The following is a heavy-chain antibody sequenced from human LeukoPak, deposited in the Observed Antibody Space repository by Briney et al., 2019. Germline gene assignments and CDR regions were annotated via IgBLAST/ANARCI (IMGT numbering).Heavy chain of an antibody. J-gene: IGHJ6*01. Sequence: GGSLRLSCAASGFTFSSYEMNWVRQAPGKGLEWVSCISSSGSTTSYADSVKGRFTISRDNAKNSLYLQLNRLTAKAPAVYYCAERGMTMIGGVWGKGGTGT. CDR1: GFTFSSYE. CDR2: ISSSGSTT. V-gene: IGHV3-48*03. CDR3: AERGMTMIGGV. D-gene: IGHD3-10*02.